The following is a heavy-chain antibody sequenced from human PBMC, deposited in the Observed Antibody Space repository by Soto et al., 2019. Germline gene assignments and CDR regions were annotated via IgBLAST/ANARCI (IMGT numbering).Heavy chain of an antibody. CDR1: GFTFDDYG. Sequence: GGSLRLPCAASGFTFDDYGMSWVRQAPGKGLEWVSGTNWNGGSTGYADSVKGRFTISRDNAKNSIYLQMNSLRAEDTALYHCARLSASSRYFYYMDVWGKGTTVTVSS. V-gene: IGHV3-20*01. D-gene: IGHD6-6*01. J-gene: IGHJ6*03. CDR3: ARLSASSRYFYYMDV. CDR2: TNWNGGST.